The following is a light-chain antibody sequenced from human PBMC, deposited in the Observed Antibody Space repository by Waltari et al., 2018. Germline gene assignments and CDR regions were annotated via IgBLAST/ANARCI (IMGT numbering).Light chain of an antibody. V-gene: IGLV2-14*03. CDR3: SSYTSSSTLV. CDR2: DVS. J-gene: IGLJ2*01. Sequence: QSALTQPASVSGSPGQSITIFCTGTSSDVGGYNYVSWYQQHPGKAPKLVIYDVSYWPSGVSNRFSGSKSGNTASLTISALQAEDEADYYCSSYTSSSTLVFGGGTKLTVL. CDR1: SSDVGGYNY.